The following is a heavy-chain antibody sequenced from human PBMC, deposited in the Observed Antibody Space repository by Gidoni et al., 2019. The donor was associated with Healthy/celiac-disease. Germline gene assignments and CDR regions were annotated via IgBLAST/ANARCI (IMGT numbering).Heavy chain of an antibody. J-gene: IGHJ4*02. CDR1: GFTFSSYA. CDR3: AKPGIGYCSSTSCRTEFPFDY. Sequence: EVQLLESGGGLVQPGGSLRLSCAASGFTFSSYAMRWVRQAPGKGLEWVSASSGSGGSTYYADSVKGRFTISRDNSKNTLYLQMNSLRAEDTAVYYCAKPGIGYCSSTSCRTEFPFDYWGQGTLVTVSS. V-gene: IGHV3-23*01. CDR2: SSGSGGST. D-gene: IGHD2-2*01.